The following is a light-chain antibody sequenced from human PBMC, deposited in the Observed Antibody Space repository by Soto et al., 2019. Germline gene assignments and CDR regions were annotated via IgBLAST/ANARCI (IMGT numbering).Light chain of an antibody. V-gene: IGLV4-69*01. Sequence: QPVLTQSPSASASLGASVKLTCTLSSGHRSYTIAWRQQLPEKGPRYLMTLNSDGSHRKGDGIPDRFSGSSSGAERYLIISSLQSEDEADYYCQTWGTGYVVFGGGTKLTVL. CDR1: SGHRSYT. J-gene: IGLJ2*01. CDR3: QTWGTGYVV. CDR2: LNSDGSH.